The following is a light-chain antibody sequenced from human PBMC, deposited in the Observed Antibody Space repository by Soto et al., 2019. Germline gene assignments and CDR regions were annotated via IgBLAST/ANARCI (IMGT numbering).Light chain of an antibody. V-gene: IGKV3-15*01. CDR1: QSVSSN. Sequence: EIVMTQSPATLSVAPGERATLSCRASQSVSSNLAWYQQKPGQAPRLLIYGASTRSTGVPARFSRSGSGTEFTLTVDSLQSEDFDVYYCQQSSDWPPITFGQGTRLEI. CDR3: QQSSDWPPIT. J-gene: IGKJ5*01. CDR2: GAS.